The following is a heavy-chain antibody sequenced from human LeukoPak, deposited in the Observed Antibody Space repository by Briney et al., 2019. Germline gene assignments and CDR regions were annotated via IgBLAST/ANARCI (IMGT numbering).Heavy chain of an antibody. CDR3: VRLEIAPTTTSVGLDI. CDR2: IYSGGST. J-gene: IGHJ3*02. D-gene: IGHD1-1*01. Sequence: GGSLRLSCAASGFTVSSNYMSWVRQAPGKGLEWVSVIYSGGSTYYADSVKGRFTISRDNSKNTLFLQMSSLRSEDTAVYYCVRLEIAPTTTSVGLDIWGQGTLVTVSS. V-gene: IGHV3-53*05. CDR1: GFTVSSNY.